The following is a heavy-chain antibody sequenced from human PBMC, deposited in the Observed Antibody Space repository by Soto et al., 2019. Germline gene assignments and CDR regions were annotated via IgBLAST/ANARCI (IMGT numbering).Heavy chain of an antibody. D-gene: IGHD6-19*01. J-gene: IGHJ6*02. CDR1: GGTFSSYT. V-gene: IGHV1-69*02. CDR2: IIPILGIA. CDR3: ARQYSSGWYRNSAPPYYYYGMDV. Sequence: VASVKVSCKASGGTFSSYTISWVRQAPGQGLEWMGRIIPILGIANYAQKFQGRVTITADKSTSTAYMELRSLRSNDTAVYYCARQYSSGWYRNSAPPYYYYGMDVWGQGTTVTVSS.